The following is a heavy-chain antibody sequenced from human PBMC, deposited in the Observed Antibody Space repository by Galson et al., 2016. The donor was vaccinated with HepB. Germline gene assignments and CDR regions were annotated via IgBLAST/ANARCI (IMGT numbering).Heavy chain of an antibody. D-gene: IGHD4/OR15-4a*01. CDR1: GDSTSNNYW. Sequence: SETLSLTCAVSGDSTSNNYWWTWVRQFPGQGLEWIGEIYQTGTAHYNPSFTSRATISIDKSKNEISLRLASVTAADTAVYYCTRGTLGSVATMAFDYWGQGTLVTVSS. CDR2: IYQTGTA. CDR3: TRGTLGSVATMAFDY. J-gene: IGHJ4*02. V-gene: IGHV4-4*02.